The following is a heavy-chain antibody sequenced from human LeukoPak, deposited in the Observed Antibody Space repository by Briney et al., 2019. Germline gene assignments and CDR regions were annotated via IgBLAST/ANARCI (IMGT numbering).Heavy chain of an antibody. CDR1: GFTFGDYA. CDR2: IRSKAYGGTT. CDR3: TTGDGWGPWDFDY. D-gene: IGHD3-16*01. J-gene: IGHJ4*02. V-gene: IGHV3-49*04. Sequence: PGGSLRLSCTASGFTFGDYAMSWVRQAPGKGLEWVGFIRSKAYGGTTEYAASVKGRFAISRDDSKSIAYLQMNSLKTEDTAVYYCTTGDGWGPWDFDYWGQGTLVTVSS.